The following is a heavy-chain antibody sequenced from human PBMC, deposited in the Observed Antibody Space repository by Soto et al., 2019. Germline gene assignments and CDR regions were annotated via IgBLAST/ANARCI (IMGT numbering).Heavy chain of an antibody. Sequence: QVQLQQWGAGLLKPSETLSLTCAVYGGSFSGYYWSWILQPPGKGLEWIGEINHSGSTNYNPSLKSRVTISVDTSKNQFSLKLSSVTAADTAVYYCARGAGYSYGHGYYFDYWGQGTLVTVSS. V-gene: IGHV4-34*01. CDR1: GGSFSGYY. CDR3: ARGAGYSYGHGYYFDY. CDR2: INHSGST. D-gene: IGHD5-18*01. J-gene: IGHJ4*02.